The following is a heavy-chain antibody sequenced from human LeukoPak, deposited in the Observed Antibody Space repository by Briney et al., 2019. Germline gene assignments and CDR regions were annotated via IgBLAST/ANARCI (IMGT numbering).Heavy chain of an antibody. V-gene: IGHV3-48*01. CDR2: ISTSNSAI. CDR3: AKRIATYDSSGIDY. Sequence: GGSLRLSCAASGFTFSTYTMNWVRQAPGKGLEWVSFISTSNSAINYADSVKGRFTISRDNAKNTLYLQINSLRAEDTAVYYCAKRIATYDSSGIDYWGQGTLVTVSS. J-gene: IGHJ4*02. CDR1: GFTFSTYT. D-gene: IGHD3-22*01.